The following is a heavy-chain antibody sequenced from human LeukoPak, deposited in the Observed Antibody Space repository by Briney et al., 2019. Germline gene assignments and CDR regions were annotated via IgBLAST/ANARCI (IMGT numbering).Heavy chain of an antibody. D-gene: IGHD3-16*01. CDR2: IIPIFGTA. Sequence: SVKVSCKASGGTFSSYAISWVRQAPGQGLEWMGRIIPIFGTANYAQKFQGRVTITTDESTSTAYMELSSLRSEDTAVYYCAILGLYDLGAFDIWGQGAMVTVSS. J-gene: IGHJ3*02. V-gene: IGHV1-69*05. CDR3: AILGLYDLGAFDI. CDR1: GGTFSSYA.